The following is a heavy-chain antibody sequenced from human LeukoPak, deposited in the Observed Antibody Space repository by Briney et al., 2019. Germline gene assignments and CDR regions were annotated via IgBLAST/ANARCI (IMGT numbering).Heavy chain of an antibody. Sequence: GGSLRLSCAASGFSFSGSAMHWVRQASGKGLEWVGRIRSKANSYATAYAASVKGRFTISRDDSKNTAYLQMNSLKTEDTAVYYCTRVYYDSSGYYSGAFDIWGQGTMVTVSS. D-gene: IGHD3-22*01. CDR3: TRVYYDSSGYYSGAFDI. J-gene: IGHJ3*02. V-gene: IGHV3-73*01. CDR1: GFSFSGSA. CDR2: IRSKANSYAT.